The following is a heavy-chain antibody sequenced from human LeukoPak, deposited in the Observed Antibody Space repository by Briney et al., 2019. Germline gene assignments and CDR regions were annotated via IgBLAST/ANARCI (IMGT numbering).Heavy chain of an antibody. CDR1: GGSISSSSYY. V-gene: IGHV4-39*01. J-gene: IGHJ4*02. CDR3: ASTLGVVVPTDY. CDR2: IYYSGST. Sequence: PSETLSLTCTVSGGSISSSSYYWGWIRQPPGTGLEWIGSIYYSGSTYYNPSLKSRVTISVDTSKNQFSLKLSSVTAADTAVYYCASTLGVVVPTDYWGQGTLVTLSS. D-gene: IGHD2-2*01.